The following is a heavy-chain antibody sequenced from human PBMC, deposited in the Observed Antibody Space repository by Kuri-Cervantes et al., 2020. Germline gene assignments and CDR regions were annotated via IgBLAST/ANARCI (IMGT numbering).Heavy chain of an antibody. CDR1: GGSISGYY. V-gene: IGHV4-59*01. Sequence: GSLRLSRSVSGGSISGYYWSWIRQPPGKGLEYIGYIYYSGSTNYNPSLNSRVIISVDTSKNQFSLKLSAVTAADTAVYYFARVGSSGWYAGYWGQGTLVTVSS. D-gene: IGHD6-19*01. J-gene: IGHJ4*02. CDR2: IYYSGST. CDR3: ARVGSSGWYAGY.